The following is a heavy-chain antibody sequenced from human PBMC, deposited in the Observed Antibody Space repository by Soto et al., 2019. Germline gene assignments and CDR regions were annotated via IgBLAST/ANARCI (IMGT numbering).Heavy chain of an antibody. CDR1: GFTLSGYA. J-gene: IGHJ6*03. Sequence: LRLYCAASGFTLSGYARDWVRQAPGKGLEYVSGISSNGVGTYYANSVQGRFTISRDNSKNTVYLQMGSLRPEDMAVYYCARRARPDFYYMDVWGKGTTVTVS. CDR2: ISSNGVGT. CDR3: ARRARPDFYYMDV. V-gene: IGHV3-64*01. D-gene: IGHD6-6*01.